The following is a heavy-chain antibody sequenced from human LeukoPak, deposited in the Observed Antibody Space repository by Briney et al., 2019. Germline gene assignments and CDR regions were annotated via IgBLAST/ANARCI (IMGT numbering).Heavy chain of an antibody. V-gene: IGHV1-69*13. CDR1: GGTFSSYA. J-gene: IGHJ6*02. D-gene: IGHD6-13*01. CDR3: ARGSSSSGGTDYYYGMDV. CDR2: IIPIFGTA. Sequence: SVKVSCKASGGTFSSYAISWVRQAPGQGLEWMGGIIPIFGTANYAQKLQGRVTITADESTSTAYMELSSLRSEDTAVYYCARGSSSSGGTDYYYGMDVWGQGTTVTVSS.